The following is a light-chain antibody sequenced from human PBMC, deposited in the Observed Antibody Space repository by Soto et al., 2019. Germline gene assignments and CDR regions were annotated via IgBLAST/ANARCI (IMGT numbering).Light chain of an antibody. V-gene: IGKV1-13*02. Sequence: AIQLTQSPSSLSASVGDRVTITCRASQGISSALAWYQQKPGKAPKLLIYDASSLESGVPSRFSGSGSGTDFTLTISSLQPEDFATYYCQQFNSYPPSINFGQGKRMEIK. CDR3: QQFNSYPPSIN. CDR2: DAS. J-gene: IGKJ5*01. CDR1: QGISSA.